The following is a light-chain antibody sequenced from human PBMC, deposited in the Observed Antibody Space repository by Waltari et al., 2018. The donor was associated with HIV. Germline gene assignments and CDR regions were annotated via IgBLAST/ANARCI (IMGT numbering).Light chain of an antibody. CDR3: QHYGTSTGYT. CDR1: QSVSTN. J-gene: IGKJ2*01. V-gene: IGKV3-15*01. CDR2: SAS. Sequence: EIVMTQSPATLSVSPGERATLSCRASQSVSTNLAWYQQKPGQAPRLLIFSASARAAGIPARFSGSGSGTDFTLTISRLEPEDFAVYYCQHYGTSTGYTFGQGTKLEIK.